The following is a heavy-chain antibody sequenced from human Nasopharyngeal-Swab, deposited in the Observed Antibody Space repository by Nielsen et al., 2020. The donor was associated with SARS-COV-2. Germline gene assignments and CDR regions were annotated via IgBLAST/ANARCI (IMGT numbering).Heavy chain of an antibody. J-gene: IGHJ5*02. D-gene: IGHD3-9*01. CDR1: GGSFSGYY. CDR3: ARAGGRSYYDILTGYSNWFDP. Sequence: SEILSLTCAVYGGSFSGYYWSWIRQPPGKGLEWIGYIYYSGSTNYNPSLKSRVTISVDTSKNQFSLKLSSVTAADTAVYYCARAGGRSYYDILTGYSNWFDPWGQGTLVTVSS. CDR2: IYYSGST. V-gene: IGHV4-59*01.